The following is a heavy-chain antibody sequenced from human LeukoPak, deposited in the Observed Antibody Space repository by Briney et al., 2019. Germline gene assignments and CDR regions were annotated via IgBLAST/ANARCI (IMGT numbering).Heavy chain of an antibody. CDR2: ISSSSSYI. J-gene: IGHJ3*02. CDR3: ARDPDYYDSCKDAFDI. V-gene: IGHV3-21*01. CDR1: GFTFSSYS. Sequence: GGSLRLSCAASGFTFSSYSMNWVRQAPGKGLEWVSSISSSSSYIYYADSVKGRFTISRDNAKNSLYLQMNRLRAEDTAVYYCARDPDYYDSCKDAFDIWGQGTMVTVSS. D-gene: IGHD3-22*01.